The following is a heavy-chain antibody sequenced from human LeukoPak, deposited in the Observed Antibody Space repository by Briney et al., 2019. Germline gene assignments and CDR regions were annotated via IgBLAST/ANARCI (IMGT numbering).Heavy chain of an antibody. CDR1: GFTFSIHD. CDR2: VGTAGET. CDR3: ARGPYCSAGSCYPRDYYYYYMDV. D-gene: IGHD2-15*01. Sequence: GGSLRLSCAASGFTFSIHDMHWVRQPTGKGLEWVSTVGTAGETYYPGSVKGRFTISRENAKNSLYLQMNGLRAGDTAVYYCARGPYCSAGSCYPRDYYYYYMDVWGKGTTVTVSS. J-gene: IGHJ6*03. V-gene: IGHV3-13*01.